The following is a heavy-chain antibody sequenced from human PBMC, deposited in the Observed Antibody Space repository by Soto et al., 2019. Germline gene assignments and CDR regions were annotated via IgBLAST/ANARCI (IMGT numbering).Heavy chain of an antibody. J-gene: IGHJ6*02. V-gene: IGHV3-53*04. CDR2: IYSGGST. CDR1: GFTVSSNS. Sequence: GGSLRLSCAASGFTVSSNSMSWVRQAPGKGLEWVSVIYSGGSTYYADSVKGRFTISRHNSKNTLYLQMNSLRAEDTAVYYCASTAQDILTGYYIDYYYYGMDVWGQGT. CDR3: ASTAQDILTGYYIDYYYYGMDV. D-gene: IGHD3-9*01.